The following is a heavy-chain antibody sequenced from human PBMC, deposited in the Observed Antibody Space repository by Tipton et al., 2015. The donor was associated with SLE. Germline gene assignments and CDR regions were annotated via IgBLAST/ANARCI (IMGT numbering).Heavy chain of an antibody. CDR3: AREEKAAAAHLPLDY. D-gene: IGHD6-13*01. V-gene: IGHV1-18*01. J-gene: IGHJ4*02. Sequence: QVQLVQSGAEVKKPGASVKGFCKASGYTFTSYGISWVRQAPGKGLEWMGWISAYNGNTNYAQKLQGRVTMTTDTSTSTAYMELRSLRSDDTAVYYCAREEKAAAAHLPLDYWGQGTLVTVSS. CDR1: GYTFTSYG. CDR2: ISAYNGNT.